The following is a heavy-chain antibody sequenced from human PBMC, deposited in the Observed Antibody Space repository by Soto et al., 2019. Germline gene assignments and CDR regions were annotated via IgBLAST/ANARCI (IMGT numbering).Heavy chain of an antibody. D-gene: IGHD1-20*01. Sequence: QVQLVESGGGVVQPGRSLRLSCAASGFTFSLYGMHWVRQAPGKGLEWVALTSYDESSKYYAGSVKGRFTISRDNSKNTLYLQMNSLRAEDTAVYYCAKDRLLDITARKLEDWGQGTLVTVS. CDR2: TSYDESSK. CDR3: AKDRLLDITARKLED. V-gene: IGHV3-30*18. CDR1: GFTFSLYG. J-gene: IGHJ4*02.